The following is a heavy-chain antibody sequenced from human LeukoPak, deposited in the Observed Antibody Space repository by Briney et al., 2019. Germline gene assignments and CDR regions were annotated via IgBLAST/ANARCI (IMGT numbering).Heavy chain of an antibody. J-gene: IGHJ4*02. CDR2: IYYSGST. Sequence: SETLSLTCTVSGGSISSYYWSWIRQPPGKGLEWIGYIYYSGSTNYNPSLKSRVTISVDTSKNQFSLKLSSVTAADTAVYYCARGRVGLTRNFDYWGQGTLVTVSS. CDR3: ARGRVGLTRNFDY. CDR1: GGSISSYY. V-gene: IGHV4-59*08. D-gene: IGHD1-26*01.